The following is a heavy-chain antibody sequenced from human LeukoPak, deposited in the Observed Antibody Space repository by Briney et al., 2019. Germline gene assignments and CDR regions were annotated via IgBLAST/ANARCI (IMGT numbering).Heavy chain of an antibody. CDR2: IYTSGST. Sequence: SETLSLTCTVSGGSISSYYWSWIRQPAGKGLEWIGRIYTSGSTNYNPSLKSRVTMSVDTSKNQFSLKLSSVTAADTAVYYCARVRWEEYYYYYYMDVWGKGTTVTVSS. CDR1: GGSISSYY. D-gene: IGHD1-26*01. CDR3: ARVRWEEYYYYYYMDV. J-gene: IGHJ6*03. V-gene: IGHV4-4*07.